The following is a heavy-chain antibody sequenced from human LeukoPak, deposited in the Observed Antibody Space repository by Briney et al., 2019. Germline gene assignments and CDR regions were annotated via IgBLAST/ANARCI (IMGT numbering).Heavy chain of an antibody. CDR2: ISSSGSTV. V-gene: IGHV3-48*03. CDR3: ARETGSYDY. Sequence: GGSLRLSCAASGFTFSSYVMNWVRQAPGKGLEWVSYISSSGSTVYYADSVKGRFTISRDNAKNSLYLQMNSLRAEDTAVYYCARETGSYDYWGQGTLVTVSS. D-gene: IGHD3-9*01. CDR1: GFTFSSYV. J-gene: IGHJ4*02.